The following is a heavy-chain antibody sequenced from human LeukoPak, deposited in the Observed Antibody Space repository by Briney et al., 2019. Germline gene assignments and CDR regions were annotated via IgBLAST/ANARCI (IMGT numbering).Heavy chain of an antibody. V-gene: IGHV4-59*01. CDR2: IYYSGST. CDR1: GGSISSYY. CDR3: ARVTPPLLWFLAKGGALDC. J-gene: IGHJ4*02. D-gene: IGHD3-10*01. Sequence: KPSETLSLTCTVSGGSISSYYWSWIRQPPGKGLEWIGYIYYSGSTNYNPSLKSRVTISVDTSKNQFSLKLSSVTAADTAVYYCARVTPPLLWFLAKGGALDCWGQGTLVTVSS.